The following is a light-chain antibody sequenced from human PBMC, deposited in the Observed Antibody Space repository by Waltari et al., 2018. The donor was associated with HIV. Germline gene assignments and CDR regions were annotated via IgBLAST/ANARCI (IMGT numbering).Light chain of an antibody. CDR3: GTWDSRLSAFV. V-gene: IGLV1-51*01. J-gene: IGLJ1*01. CDR1: SSNIGNRY. CDR2: DND. Sequence: SVLTQPPSVSAAPRQKVTISCSGSSSNIGNRYVSWYQQLPGTAPQLLIYDNDKRPSWIPDLVAGSESGTSATLGITGLQNGDEADYSCGTWDSRLSAFVFGTVTKVTVL.